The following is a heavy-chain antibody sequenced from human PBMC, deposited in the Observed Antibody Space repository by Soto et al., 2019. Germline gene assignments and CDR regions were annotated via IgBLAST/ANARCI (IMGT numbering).Heavy chain of an antibody. Sequence: SETLSLTCNFSGESITSGGYYWSWIRQQPGKGLEWIGYIYYSGSTYYNPSLKSRVTISVDTSKNQFSLKLSSVTAADTAVYYCARERPDGSRLDPWGQGTLVTVSS. CDR3: ARERPDGSRLDP. CDR1: GESITSGGYY. J-gene: IGHJ5*02. CDR2: IYYSGST. V-gene: IGHV4-30-4*08. D-gene: IGHD6-13*01.